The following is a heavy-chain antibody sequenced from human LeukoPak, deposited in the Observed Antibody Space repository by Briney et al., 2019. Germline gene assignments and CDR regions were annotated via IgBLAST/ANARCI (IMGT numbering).Heavy chain of an antibody. D-gene: IGHD1-26*01. V-gene: IGHV3-23*01. J-gene: IGHJ4*02. CDR1: GFTFSSYA. CDR3: ASTSIWEHPFDY. Sequence: GGSLRLSCAASGFTFSSYAMSWVRQAPGKGLEWVSPISSNGGSSFYADSVKGRFTISRDNSKNTLYLQMNSLRAEDTAVYYCASTSIWEHPFDYWGQGTLVTVSS. CDR2: ISSNGGSS.